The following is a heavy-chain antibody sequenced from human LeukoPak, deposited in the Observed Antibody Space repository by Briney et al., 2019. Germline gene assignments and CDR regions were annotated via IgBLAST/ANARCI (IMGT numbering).Heavy chain of an antibody. V-gene: IGHV3-30-3*01. CDR1: GFTFSNYA. J-gene: IGHJ4*02. CDR2: ISSDGSNQ. CDR3: ARENYCSGGSCFNFDY. D-gene: IGHD2-15*01. Sequence: GGSLRLSCAASGFTFSNYAFHWVRQAPGKGLEWVAVISSDGSNQYYADSVKGRFTISRDNSKNTLYLQMNSLRAEDTAVYYCARENYCSGGSCFNFDYWGQGTLVTVS.